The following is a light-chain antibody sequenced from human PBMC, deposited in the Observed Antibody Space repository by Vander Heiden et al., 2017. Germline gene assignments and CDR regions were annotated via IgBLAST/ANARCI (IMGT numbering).Light chain of an antibody. CDR1: QSISSW. CDR2: KAS. CDR3: QQYNSYPYT. J-gene: IGKJ2*01. Sequence: DIQMTQSPSTLSASVGDRVTITCRASQSISSWLAWYQQKPGKAPKLLIYKASSLESGVPSRFSGSGSGTEFTLTISSLQPDDFATYYCQQYNSYPYTFGQGAKLEI. V-gene: IGKV1-5*03.